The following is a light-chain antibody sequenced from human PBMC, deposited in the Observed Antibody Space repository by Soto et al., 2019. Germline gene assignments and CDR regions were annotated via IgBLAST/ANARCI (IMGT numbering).Light chain of an antibody. CDR1: SSSIGAGFD. V-gene: IGLV1-40*01. Sequence: QSVLTQPPSVSGAPGQIVTISCTGSSSSIGAGFDVHWYQQLPGTAPKLLIYGNINRPSGVPDRFSGSKSGTSASLAITGLQAEDEAEYYCQSYDSNLGGYVFGSGTKVTVL. CDR2: GNI. J-gene: IGLJ1*01. CDR3: QSYDSNLGGYV.